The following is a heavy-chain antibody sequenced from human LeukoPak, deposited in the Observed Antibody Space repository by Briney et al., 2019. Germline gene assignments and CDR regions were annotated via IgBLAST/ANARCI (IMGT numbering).Heavy chain of an antibody. CDR2: IYPGDSDT. CDR1: GYSFTSYW. CDR3: ARTSLRLGELSFTVPRTEPPDY. J-gene: IGHJ4*02. V-gene: IGHV5-51*01. Sequence: PGESLKISCKGSGYSFTSYWIGWVRQMPGKGLEWMGIIYPGDSDTRYSPSFQGQVTISADKSISTAYLQWSSLKASDTAMYYCARTSLRLGELSFTVPRTEPPDYWGQGTLVTVSS. D-gene: IGHD3-16*02.